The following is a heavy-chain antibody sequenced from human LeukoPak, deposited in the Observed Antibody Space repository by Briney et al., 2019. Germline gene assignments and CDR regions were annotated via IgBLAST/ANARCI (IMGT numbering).Heavy chain of an antibody. CDR1: GFTLSNYA. CDR2: INGSGDKT. J-gene: IGHJ4*02. V-gene: IGHV3-23*01. D-gene: IGHD6-13*01. Sequence: PGGSLRLSCAASGFTLSNYAMNWVRQAPGKGLEWVSSINGSGDKTYYADSVKGRFTISRDNSKNTLYLQMNSLRAEDTAVYYCARDGGSSWYFDYWGQGTLVTVSS. CDR3: ARDGGSSWYFDY.